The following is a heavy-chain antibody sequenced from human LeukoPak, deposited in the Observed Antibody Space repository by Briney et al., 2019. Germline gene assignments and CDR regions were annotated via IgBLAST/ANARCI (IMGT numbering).Heavy chain of an antibody. V-gene: IGHV3-13*01. D-gene: IGHD3-10*01. Sequence: GGSLRLSCAASGFTFSSYDMHWVRQATGKGLEWVSAIGTAGDTYCPGSVKGRFTISRENAKNSLYLQMNSLRAGDTAVYYCARQRRYGSGSYSYYYGMDVWGQGTTVTVSS. CDR3: ARQRRYGSGSYSYYYGMDV. CDR1: GFTFSSYD. CDR2: IGTAGDT. J-gene: IGHJ6*02.